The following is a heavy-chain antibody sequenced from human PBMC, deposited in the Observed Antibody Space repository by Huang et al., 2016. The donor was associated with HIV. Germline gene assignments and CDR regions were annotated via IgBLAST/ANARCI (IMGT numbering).Heavy chain of an antibody. Sequence: EVQLVESGGGLVQSGGSLRLSCAASGFSISSYWMHWVRQAPGKGRVWVSRINSEGSSTSYADSVKGRCTISRDNAKNTLYLQMNSLRAEDTAVYYCARDPRIQSWLNFFDYWGQGTLVSVSS. CDR2: INSEGSST. CDR1: GFSISSYW. CDR3: ARDPRIQSWLNFFDY. V-gene: IGHV3-74*01. D-gene: IGHD3-22*01. J-gene: IGHJ4*02.